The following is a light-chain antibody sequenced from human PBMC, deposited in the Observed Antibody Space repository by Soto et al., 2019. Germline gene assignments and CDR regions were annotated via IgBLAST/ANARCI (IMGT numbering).Light chain of an antibody. V-gene: IGLV2-14*01. J-gene: IGLJ1*01. Sequence: QSPLTQPASVSGSPGQSITIPCIGTSSDIGPYNYVSWYQQHPDKAPKLILYEVTNRPSGASDRFSGSKSGNAAFLTISGLQAEDEADYYCSSYSSSATPYVFGTGTKVTVL. CDR3: SSYSSSATPYV. CDR2: EVT. CDR1: SSDIGPYNY.